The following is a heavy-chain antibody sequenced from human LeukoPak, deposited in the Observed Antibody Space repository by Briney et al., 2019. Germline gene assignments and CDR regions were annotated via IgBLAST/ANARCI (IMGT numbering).Heavy chain of an antibody. V-gene: IGHV3-23*01. Sequence: GGSLRLSCAASGFTFSSYAMSWVRQAPGKGLEWVSAISGSGGSTYYADSVKGRFTISRDNSKNTLCLQMNSLRAEDTAVYYCAKGGRSGDAFDIWGQGTMVTVS. CDR1: GFTFSSYA. CDR2: ISGSGGST. J-gene: IGHJ3*02. D-gene: IGHD3-16*01. CDR3: AKGGRSGDAFDI.